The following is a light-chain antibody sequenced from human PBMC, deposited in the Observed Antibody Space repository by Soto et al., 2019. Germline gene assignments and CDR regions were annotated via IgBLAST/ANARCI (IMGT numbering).Light chain of an antibody. CDR2: DDS. J-gene: IGKJ1*01. CDR3: QQYDSVLGT. V-gene: IGKV1-5*01. Sequence: DIQMTQPPATLSASVGASVTITCRGSKSISNWLAWYQQKPGKAPKLLRYDDSSLESGVPSRFSGSGYGKEFTLTISSPQPDDFATYYCQQYDSVLGTFGPGTKVDIK. CDR1: KSISNW.